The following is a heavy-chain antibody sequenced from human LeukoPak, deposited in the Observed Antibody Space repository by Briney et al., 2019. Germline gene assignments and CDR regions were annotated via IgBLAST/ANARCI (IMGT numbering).Heavy chain of an antibody. J-gene: IGHJ4*02. Sequence: GGSLRLSCAASGFTFSNAWMSWVRQAPGKGLEWVGRIKSKTDGGTTDYAAPVKGRFTISRDNSKNTLYLQMNSLRAEDTALYYCAKDVAGQWLVLFDYWGQGTLVTVSS. V-gene: IGHV3-15*05. CDR3: AKDVAGQWLVLFDY. CDR2: IKSKTDGGTT. CDR1: GFTFSNAW. D-gene: IGHD6-19*01.